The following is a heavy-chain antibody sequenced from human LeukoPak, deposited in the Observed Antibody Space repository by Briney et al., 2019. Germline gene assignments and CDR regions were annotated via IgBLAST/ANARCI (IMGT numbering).Heavy chain of an antibody. CDR2: IYYSGST. Sequence: SETLSLTCTVSGGSISSGGYYWSWIRQHPGKGLEWIGYIYYSGSTYYNPSPKCRVTISVDTSKNQFSLKLSSVTAADTAVYYCAREVVIKYYFDYWGQGTLVTVSS. J-gene: IGHJ4*02. CDR3: AREVVIKYYFDY. V-gene: IGHV4-31*03. D-gene: IGHD3-22*01. CDR1: GGSISSGGYY.